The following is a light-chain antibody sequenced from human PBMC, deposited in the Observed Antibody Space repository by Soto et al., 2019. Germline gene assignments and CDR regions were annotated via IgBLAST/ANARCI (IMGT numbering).Light chain of an antibody. Sequence: QSVLTQPASVSGSPGQSITISCTGTSSDVGSYNLDSWYQQHPGKAPKLMIYEGSKRPSGVSSRFSGSKSGNTASLTISGLQAEDEADYYCSSYAGSGTFYVFGTGTSSPS. CDR3: SSYAGSGTFYV. CDR2: EGS. V-gene: IGLV2-23*01. CDR1: SSDVGSYNL. J-gene: IGLJ1*01.